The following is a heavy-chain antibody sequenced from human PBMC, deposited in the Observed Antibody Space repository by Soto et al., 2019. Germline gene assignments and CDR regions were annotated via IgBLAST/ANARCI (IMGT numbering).Heavy chain of an antibody. D-gene: IGHD6-13*01. CDR2: INPNSGGT. CDR3: VRGAGAAASPANWFDP. J-gene: IGHJ5*02. V-gene: IGHV1-2*02. Sequence: VKVSCKPSGYTFTGYYMHWVRQAPGQGLEWMGWINPNSGGTNYAQKFQGRVTMTRDTSISTAYMELSRLRSDDTAVYYCVRGAGAAASPANWFDPWGQGTLVTVSS. CDR1: GYTFTGYY.